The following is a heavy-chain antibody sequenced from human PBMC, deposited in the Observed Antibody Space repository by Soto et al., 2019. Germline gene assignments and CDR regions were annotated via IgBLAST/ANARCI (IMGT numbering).Heavy chain of an antibody. CDR3: ARFTGFWSAIDY. J-gene: IGHJ4*02. Sequence: PGGSLRLSCVASGFTFSKFEMIWVRQAPGKGLEWLSYITGSGNAQHYANSARGRFTISRDNAKNVLYLQMNSLIAEDTAVYYCARFTGFWSAIDYWGLGTLVTVSS. CDR1: GFTFSKFE. V-gene: IGHV3-48*03. D-gene: IGHD3-3*01. CDR2: ITGSGNAQ.